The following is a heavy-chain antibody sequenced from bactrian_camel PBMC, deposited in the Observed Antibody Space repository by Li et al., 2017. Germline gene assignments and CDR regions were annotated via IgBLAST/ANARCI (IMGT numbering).Heavy chain of an antibody. CDR3: VRERYYYSDYESARSMFGY. D-gene: IGHD4*01. Sequence: VQLVESGGGSVQAGGSLALSCVASGNTYAIYCLGWFRQAPGKEREAVASMYNGGSSTYYADSVKGRFTISQDRAKNTVYLQMNSLKPEDTARYFCVRERYYYSDYESARSMFGYWGQGTQVTVS. CDR1: GNTYAIYC. V-gene: IGHV3S40*01. CDR2: MYNGGSST. J-gene: IGHJ6*01.